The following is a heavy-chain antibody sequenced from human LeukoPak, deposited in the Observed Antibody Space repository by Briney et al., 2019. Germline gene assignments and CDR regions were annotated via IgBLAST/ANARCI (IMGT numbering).Heavy chain of an antibody. D-gene: IGHD3-10*01. V-gene: IGHV1-3*01. Sequence: ASVKVSCKDSGYTFTSYAMHWVRQAPGQRLEWMGWINAGNGNTKYSQKFRGRVTITRDTSASTAYMELSSLRSEDTAVYYCARGSTLLLWFGESDYWGQGTLVTVSS. CDR1: GYTFTSYA. CDR2: INAGNGNT. J-gene: IGHJ4*02. CDR3: ARGSTLLLWFGESDY.